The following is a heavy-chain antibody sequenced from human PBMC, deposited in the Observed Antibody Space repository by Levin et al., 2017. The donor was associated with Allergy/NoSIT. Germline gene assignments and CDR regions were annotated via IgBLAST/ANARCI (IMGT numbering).Heavy chain of an antibody. J-gene: IGHJ6*02. Sequence: ASVKVSCKASGYTFTNFGITWVRQAPGQGLEWMAWISTYNGYTNYAQKFQGRVIMTTDTSTSTAYMERSSLRSEDTAVYCCARDCNGGTCYPTGVDVWGQGTTVTVSS. CDR2: ISTYNGYT. CDR1: GYTFTNFG. V-gene: IGHV1-18*01. CDR3: ARDCNGGTCYPTGVDV. D-gene: IGHD2-15*01.